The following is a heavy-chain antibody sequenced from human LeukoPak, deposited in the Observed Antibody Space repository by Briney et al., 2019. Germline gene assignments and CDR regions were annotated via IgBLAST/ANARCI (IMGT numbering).Heavy chain of an antibody. V-gene: IGHV1-18*01. CDR1: GYIFTSYG. J-gene: IGHJ4*02. Sequence: ASVKVSCKASGYIFTSYGISWVRQAPGQGLEWMGWISAYNGNTNYAQKLQGRVTMTTDTSTSTAYMELRSLRSDDTAVYYCARAGLYCGGDCPDYFDYWGQGTLVTVSS. D-gene: IGHD2-21*02. CDR2: ISAYNGNT. CDR3: ARAGLYCGGDCPDYFDY.